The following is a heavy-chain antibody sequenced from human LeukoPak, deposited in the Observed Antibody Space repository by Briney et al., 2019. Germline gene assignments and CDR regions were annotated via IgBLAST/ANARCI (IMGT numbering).Heavy chain of an antibody. J-gene: IGHJ6*02. CDR1: GGTFTNYA. CDR2: IIPLLGTP. V-gene: IGHV1-69*13. D-gene: IGHD4-17*01. Sequence: ASVKVSCKASGGTFTNYAISWVRQAPGQGLEWMGGIIPLLGTPNYAQKFQGRVTITADDSTSTAYMELTSLRSEDTAVYYCAEDSSMVTTRAPYYHYYLDVWGQGTTVTVSS. CDR3: AEDSSMVTTRAPYYHYYLDV.